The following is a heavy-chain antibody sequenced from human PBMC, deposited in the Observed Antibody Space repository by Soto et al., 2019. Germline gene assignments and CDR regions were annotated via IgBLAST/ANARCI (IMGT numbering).Heavy chain of an antibody. CDR2: INSAGTTT. CDR1: GFTFTSNW. Sequence: EVQLVESGGGLVQPGGSLRLSCAASGFTFTSNWMHWVCQAPGKGLVWVSRINSAGTTTTYADAVKGRFTISRDNAKNTLHLQVNSLGGEDTAVYYCTRGGATGAGIYHFENWGQGTLVTVSS. D-gene: IGHD3-10*01. CDR3: TRGGATGAGIYHFEN. V-gene: IGHV3-74*01. J-gene: IGHJ4*02.